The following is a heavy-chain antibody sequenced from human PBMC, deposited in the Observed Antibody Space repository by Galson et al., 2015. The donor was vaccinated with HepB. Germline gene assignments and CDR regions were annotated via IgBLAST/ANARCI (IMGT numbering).Heavy chain of an antibody. Sequence: QSGAEVKKPGESLKISCKGFGHSFTNYWIGWVRQMPGKGLEWMGIIYPGDSETIYGPSFQGQVTISADKSISTTYLEWSSLKASDTATYYCARVLYQYGSGTCHNARNPFDFWGQGTLVTVSS. D-gene: IGHD3-10*01. V-gene: IGHV5-51*01. J-gene: IGHJ4*02. CDR3: ARVLYQYGSGTCHNARNPFDF. CDR2: IYPGDSET. CDR1: GHSFTNYW.